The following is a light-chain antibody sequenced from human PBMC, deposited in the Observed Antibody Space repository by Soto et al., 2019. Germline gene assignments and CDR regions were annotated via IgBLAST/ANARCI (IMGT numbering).Light chain of an antibody. J-gene: IGKJ2*01. CDR2: AAS. V-gene: IGKV1-9*01. CDR3: QQLNRYPPYT. Sequence: DIQLTQSPSFLSASVGDRVTITCRASQGISSYLAWYQQKPGKAPKLLIYAASTLQSGVPSRFSGSGSGPEFTLTISSLQPEDFATYFCQQLNRYPPYTFGQGTKLEIK. CDR1: QGISSY.